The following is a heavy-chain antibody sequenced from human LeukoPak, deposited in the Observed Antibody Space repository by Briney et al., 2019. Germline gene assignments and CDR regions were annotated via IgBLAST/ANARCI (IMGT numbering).Heavy chain of an antibody. Sequence: GGSLRLSCAASGSTFSSYWMHWVRQAPGKGLMWVSRINSDGSSTSYADSVKGRFTISRDNAKNMLYLQMNSLRAEDTAVFYCARVGQAGYVGYPLDYRGQGTLVTVSS. CDR1: GSTFSSYW. D-gene: IGHD5-12*01. CDR3: ARVGQAGYVGYPLDY. J-gene: IGHJ4*02. V-gene: IGHV3-74*01. CDR2: INSDGSST.